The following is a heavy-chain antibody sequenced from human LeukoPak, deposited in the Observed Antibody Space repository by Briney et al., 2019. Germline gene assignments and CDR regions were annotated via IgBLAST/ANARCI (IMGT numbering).Heavy chain of an antibody. CDR2: IIPILGIA. D-gene: IGHD3-22*01. J-gene: IGHJ4*02. CDR3: ARGNSPYEQYYFDY. Sequence: AASVKVSCKASGGTFSSYAISWVRQAPGQGLEWMGRIIPILGIANYAQKFQGRVTITADKSTSTAYMELSSLRSEDTAVYYCARGNSPYEQYYFDYWGQGTLVTVSS. V-gene: IGHV1-69*04. CDR1: GGTFSSYA.